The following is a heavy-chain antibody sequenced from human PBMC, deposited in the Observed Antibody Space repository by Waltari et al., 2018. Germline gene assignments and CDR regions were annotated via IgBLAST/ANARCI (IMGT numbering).Heavy chain of an antibody. V-gene: IGHV4-38-2*02. CDR2: IYHTGST. J-gene: IGHJ5*02. CDR3: ARGAYHDFWSGDYPYNWFDP. CDR1: GYPISSNYY. Sequence: QVQLQESGPGRVTPSETLSLTCKVSGYPISSNYYWGWIRQPPGKGPEWIGTIYHTGSTYYNPSLKSRVTISVDTSKNQFSLNLNSVTAADTAVYYCARGAYHDFWSGDYPYNWFDPWGQGTLVTVSS. D-gene: IGHD3-3*01.